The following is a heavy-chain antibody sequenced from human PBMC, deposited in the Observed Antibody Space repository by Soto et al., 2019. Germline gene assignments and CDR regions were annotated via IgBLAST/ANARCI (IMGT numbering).Heavy chain of an antibody. CDR3: AKVYYSGTFPGAFDI. D-gene: IGHD1-26*01. J-gene: IGHJ3*02. V-gene: IGHV3-23*01. Sequence: EVQLLESGGGLVQPGGSLRLSCAVSGFTFSNYAIHWVRQAPGKGLEWVSGISAGGSSTFYADSMKGRFTISRDNSMNTLYLHMNSLRAEDTAVYYCAKVYYSGTFPGAFDIWGQGTLVTVSS. CDR2: ISAGGSST. CDR1: GFTFSNYA.